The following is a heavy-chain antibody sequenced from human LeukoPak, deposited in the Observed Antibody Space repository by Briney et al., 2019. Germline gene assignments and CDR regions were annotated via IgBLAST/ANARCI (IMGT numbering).Heavy chain of an antibody. V-gene: IGHV3-48*03. CDR3: ATVYRQLFDP. Sequence: GGSLRLSCAASGFTFSSYEMNWVRQAPGKGLEWVSYISSSGSAIYYADSVKGRFTISRDNAKNSLYLQMNSLRAEGTAVYYCATVYRQLFDPWGQGTLVTVSS. CDR1: GFTFSSYE. J-gene: IGHJ5*02. CDR2: ISSSGSAI. D-gene: IGHD6-13*01.